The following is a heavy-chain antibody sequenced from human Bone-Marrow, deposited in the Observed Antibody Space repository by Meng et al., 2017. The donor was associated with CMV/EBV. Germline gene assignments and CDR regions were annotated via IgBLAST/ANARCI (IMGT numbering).Heavy chain of an antibody. D-gene: IGHD5-12*01. CDR2: INSDGSST. V-gene: IGHV3-74*01. CDR1: GFTFSSYS. J-gene: IGHJ4*02. Sequence: GGSLRLSCAASGFTFSSYSMNWVRQAPGKGLVWVSRINSDGSSTSYADSVKGRFTISRDNAKNTLYLQMNSLSAEDTAVYYCLSWMRGLRVSGYDWGSGTDYWGQGTLVTVSS. CDR3: LSWMRGLRVSGYDWGSGTDY.